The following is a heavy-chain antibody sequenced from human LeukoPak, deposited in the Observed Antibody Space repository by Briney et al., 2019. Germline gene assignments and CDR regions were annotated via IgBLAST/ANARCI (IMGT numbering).Heavy chain of an antibody. Sequence: GGSLRLSCAASGFTFSSYWMHWVRQAPGKGLVWVSRITSDGSSISYADSVKGRFTISRDNSKNTLYLQMNSLRPEDTAVYYCARESVGYCSTSICPNWFDPWGQGTLVTVSS. CDR1: GFTFSSYW. CDR2: ITSDGSSI. J-gene: IGHJ5*02. CDR3: ARESVGYCSTSICPNWFDP. D-gene: IGHD2-2*01. V-gene: IGHV3-74*01.